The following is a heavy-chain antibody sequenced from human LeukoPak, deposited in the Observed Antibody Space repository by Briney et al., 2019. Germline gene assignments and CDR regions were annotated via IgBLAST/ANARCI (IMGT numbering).Heavy chain of an antibody. V-gene: IGHV3-23*01. J-gene: IGHJ6*03. Sequence: GGSLRLSCAASGFTFCIYAMSWVRQAPGGGLEWVSAISGSGDTTYHADSVKGRFTISRDNSENRLSLQMDSLRAEDTAVYFCAKDTTAWWYHRAYMDVWGKGTTVTVSS. CDR3: AKDTTAWWYHRAYMDV. CDR1: GFTFCIYA. D-gene: IGHD2-15*01. CDR2: ISGSGDTT.